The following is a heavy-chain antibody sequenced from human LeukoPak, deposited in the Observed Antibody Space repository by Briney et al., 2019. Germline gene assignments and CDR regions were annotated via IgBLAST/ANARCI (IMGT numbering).Heavy chain of an antibody. CDR3: AADGFFSIAAAGTSAVGAFDI. CDR1: GFTFTSSA. J-gene: IGHJ3*02. V-gene: IGHV1-58*01. D-gene: IGHD6-13*01. Sequence: SVKVSCKASGFTFTSSAVQWVRQARGQRLEWIGWIVVGSGNTNYAQKFQERVTITRDMSTSTAYMELSSLRSEDTAVYYCAADGFFSIAAAGTSAVGAFDIWGQGTMVTVSS. CDR2: IVVGSGNT.